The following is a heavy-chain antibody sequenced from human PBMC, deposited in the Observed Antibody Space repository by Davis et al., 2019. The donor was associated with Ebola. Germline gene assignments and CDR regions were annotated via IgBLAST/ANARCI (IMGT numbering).Heavy chain of an antibody. J-gene: IGHJ6*02. CDR1: GYTFTNYY. CDR3: ARGADYGLTSWYYYGMDV. Sequence: AASVKVSCKAFGYTFTNYYMSWVRQAPGQGLEWMGIINPNGDTPRYAHKFQGRVTMTRDTSTSTGYMEVIGLRSEDTAVYYCARGADYGLTSWYYYGMDVWGQGTTVTVSS. D-gene: IGHD4-17*01. CDR2: INPNGDTP. V-gene: IGHV1-46*01.